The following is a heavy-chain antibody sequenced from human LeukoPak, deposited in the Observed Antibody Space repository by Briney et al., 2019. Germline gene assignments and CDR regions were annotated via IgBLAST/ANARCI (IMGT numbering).Heavy chain of an antibody. CDR3: ARAQLWFIGDFDY. V-gene: IGHV1-2*02. CDR1: GYTFTGYY. D-gene: IGHD5-18*01. CDR2: INPNSGGT. J-gene: IGHJ4*02. Sequence: ASVKVSCKASGYTFTGYYMHWVRQAPGQGLEWMGWINPNSGGTNYAQKFQGRVTMTRDTSISTAYMELSRLRSDDTAVYYCARAQLWFIGDFDYWGQGTLVTVSS.